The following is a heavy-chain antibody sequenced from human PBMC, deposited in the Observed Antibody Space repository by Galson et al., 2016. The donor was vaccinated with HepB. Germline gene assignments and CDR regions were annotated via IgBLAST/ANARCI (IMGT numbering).Heavy chain of an antibody. CDR1: GYTFSNYG. CDR2: ISGHNGNT. CDR3: VRDWAEVFTNADN. D-gene: IGHD1-1*01. J-gene: IGHJ4*02. V-gene: IGHV1-18*04. Sequence: SVKVSCKASGYTFSNYGITWVRQVPGQGLEWMGWISGHNGNTVYAQKFQGRVTVTTDTSTSTAFMEMRSLRSDDTAVYYCVRDWAEVFTNADNWGQGTLVTVTS.